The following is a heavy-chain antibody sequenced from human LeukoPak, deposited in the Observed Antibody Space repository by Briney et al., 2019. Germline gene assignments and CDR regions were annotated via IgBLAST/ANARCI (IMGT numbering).Heavy chain of an antibody. D-gene: IGHD6-6*01. V-gene: IGHV3-30*07. CDR2: TSYDGGIK. CDR3: TTDHGGIAARLDYYYYYMDV. J-gene: IGHJ6*03. Sequence: GRSLRLSCAASGFTFNIYAMHWVRQAPGKGLEWVAVTSYDGGIKYYADSVKGRFTISRDNSKNTLYLQMNSLKTEDTAVYYCTTDHGGIAARLDYYYYYMDVWGKGTTVTVSS. CDR1: GFTFNIYA.